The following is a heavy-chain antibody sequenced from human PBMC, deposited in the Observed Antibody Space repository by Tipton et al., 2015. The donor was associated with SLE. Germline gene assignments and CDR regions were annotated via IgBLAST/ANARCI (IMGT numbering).Heavy chain of an antibody. D-gene: IGHD3-3*01. CDR2: IYYSGST. V-gene: IGHV4-59*01. CDR1: GGSINTFF. CDR3: ARLEDPFGIFGVPKGWFDP. Sequence: TLSLTCTVSGGSINTFFWSWIRQPPGKGLEWIGYIYYSGSTHYNPSLKSRVTTSVDTSKNQFSLKLTSVTAADTAVYYCARLEDPFGIFGVPKGWFDPWGQGTLVTVSS. J-gene: IGHJ5*02.